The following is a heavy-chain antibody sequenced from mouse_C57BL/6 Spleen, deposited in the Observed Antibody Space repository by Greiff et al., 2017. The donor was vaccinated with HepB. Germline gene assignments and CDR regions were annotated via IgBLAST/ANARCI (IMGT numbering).Heavy chain of an antibody. CDR3: ARRLLRDYYAMDY. CDR1: GYTFTSYD. V-gene: IGHV1-85*01. Sequence: QVQLKESGPELVKPGASVKLSCKASGYTFTSYDINWVKQRPGQGLEWIGWIYPRDGSTKYNEKFKGKATLTVDTSSSTAYMELHSLTSEDSAVYFFARRLLRDYYAMDYWGKETSVTVSS. D-gene: IGHD1-1*01. CDR2: IYPRDGST. J-gene: IGHJ4*01.